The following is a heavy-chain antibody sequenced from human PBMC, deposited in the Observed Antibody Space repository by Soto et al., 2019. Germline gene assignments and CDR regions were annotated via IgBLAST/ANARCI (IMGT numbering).Heavy chain of an antibody. Sequence: SETLSLTCPVSGGYISRYCWSWIRQPPGKGLEWIGYMYNTGSTVYNPSFKSRVTISVDTSKNQFSLKLNSVTAADTAVYYCARDLWGYCGTDCYPLDVWGQGTTVTVSS. CDR2: MYNTGST. CDR3: ARDLWGYCGTDCYPLDV. V-gene: IGHV4-59*01. CDR1: GGYISRYC. J-gene: IGHJ6*02. D-gene: IGHD2-21*02.